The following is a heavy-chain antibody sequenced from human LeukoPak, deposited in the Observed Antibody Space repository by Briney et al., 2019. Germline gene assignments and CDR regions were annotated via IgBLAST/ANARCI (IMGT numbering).Heavy chain of an antibody. Sequence: GGSLRLSCEGSGFSFSGHWMHWVRQAPGKGLEWVSAISGSGGSTYYADSVKGRFTISRDNSKNTLYLQMNSLRTEDTAVYYCAKDAVPLPAAIRPWGQGTLVTVSS. CDR1: GFSFSGHW. V-gene: IGHV3-23*01. D-gene: IGHD2-2*01. CDR3: AKDAVPLPAAIRP. J-gene: IGHJ5*02. CDR2: ISGSGGST.